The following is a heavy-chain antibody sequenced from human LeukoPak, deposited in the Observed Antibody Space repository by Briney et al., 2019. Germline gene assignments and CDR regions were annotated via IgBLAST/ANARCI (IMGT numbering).Heavy chain of an antibody. CDR1: GFTFSSYG. CDR3: AKVGRGAMIVVVWYFDL. J-gene: IGHJ2*01. CDR2: ISGSGGST. D-gene: IGHD3-22*01. V-gene: IGHV3-23*01. Sequence: AGRSLRLSCAASGFTFSSYGMHWVRQAPGKGLEWVSAISGSGGSTYYADSVKGRFTISRDNSKNTLYLQMNSLRAEDTAVYYCAKVGRGAMIVVVWYFDLWGRGTLVTVSS.